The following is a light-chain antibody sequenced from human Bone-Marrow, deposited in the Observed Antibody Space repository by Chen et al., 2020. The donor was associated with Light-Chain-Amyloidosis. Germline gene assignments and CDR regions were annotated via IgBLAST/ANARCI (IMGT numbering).Light chain of an antibody. Sequence: SYELTQPPSVSVSPGQAGRITCSGDDLPTKYAYWYQQKPGQAPVLVIHRDTERPSAISERFSASSKATTATLPISGVQAADEADYHCQSADSSGTYEVIFGGGTKLTVL. CDR1: DLPTKY. V-gene: IGLV3-25*03. CDR2: RDT. CDR3: QSADSSGTYEVI. J-gene: IGLJ2*01.